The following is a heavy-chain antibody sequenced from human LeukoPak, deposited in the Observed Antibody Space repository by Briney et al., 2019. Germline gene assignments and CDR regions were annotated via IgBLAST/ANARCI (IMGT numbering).Heavy chain of an antibody. CDR1: GFTFSSYE. J-gene: IGHJ4*02. CDR3: ARDSSMLRGPLVIYYFDF. Sequence: PGGSLRLSCAASGFTFSSYELNWVRQAPGKGLEWVSYISDTGSTIYYADSVEGRFTISRDNAKNSLYLQMNSLRVEDTAVYYCARDSSMLRGPLVIYYFDFWGQGTLVTVSS. V-gene: IGHV3-48*03. CDR2: ISDTGSTI. D-gene: IGHD3-10*01.